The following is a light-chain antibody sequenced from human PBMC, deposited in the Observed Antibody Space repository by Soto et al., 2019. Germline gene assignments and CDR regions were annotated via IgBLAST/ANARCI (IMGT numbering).Light chain of an antibody. J-gene: IGKJ1*01. CDR1: QSVSSY. Sequence: EIVLTQSPATLSLSPGERATLSCRASQSVSSYLAWYQQKPGQAPRLLIYDASNRATGIPDRFSGSGSGTDFTLTISSLEPEDFAVYYCQQRSSWPRTFGQGTKVDIK. V-gene: IGKV3-11*01. CDR2: DAS. CDR3: QQRSSWPRT.